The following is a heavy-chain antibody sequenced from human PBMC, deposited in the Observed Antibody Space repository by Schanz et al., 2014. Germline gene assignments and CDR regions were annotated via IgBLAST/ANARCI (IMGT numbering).Heavy chain of an antibody. CDR1: GFTLSSYA. V-gene: IGHV3-23*01. J-gene: IGHJ4*02. D-gene: IGHD3-9*01. CDR3: AKQIHYDILTVTRN. CDR2: ISGSGGST. Sequence: DVQLLESGGGLVKPGRSLRLSCAAYGFTLSSYAMHWVRQAPGKGLEWVSGISGSGGSTYYADSVKGRFTISRDNSKNTLYLQMNSLRAEDTAVYYCAKQIHYDILTVTRNWGQGTLVTVSS.